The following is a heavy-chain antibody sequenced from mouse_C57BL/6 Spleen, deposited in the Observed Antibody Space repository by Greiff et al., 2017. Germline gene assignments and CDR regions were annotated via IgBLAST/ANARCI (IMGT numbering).Heavy chain of an antibody. CDR2: INPNNGGT. J-gene: IGHJ4*01. Sequence: VQLQQSGPELVKPGASVKISCKASGYTFTDYYMNWVKQSHGKSLEWIGDINPNNGGTSYNQKFKGKATLTVDKSSSTAYMELRSLTSEDSAVYYCARNYGNYPRITNAMDYWGQGTSVTVSA. CDR3: ARNYGNYPRITNAMDY. D-gene: IGHD2-1*01. CDR1: GYTFTDYY. V-gene: IGHV1-26*01.